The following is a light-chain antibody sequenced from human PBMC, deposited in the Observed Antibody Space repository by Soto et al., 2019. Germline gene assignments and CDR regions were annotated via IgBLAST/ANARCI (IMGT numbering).Light chain of an antibody. J-gene: IGKJ1*01. Sequence: EIVLTQSPGTLSLSPCEGAALSLSASQSISSNFLAWYQQKRGQAPRLLIHGASNRATGIPDRFSGSGSGTDFTLTITRLEPEDFAVYYCQQYGGSPRTFGQGTKVDIK. CDR3: QQYGGSPRT. V-gene: IGKV3-20*01. CDR2: GAS. CDR1: QSISSNF.